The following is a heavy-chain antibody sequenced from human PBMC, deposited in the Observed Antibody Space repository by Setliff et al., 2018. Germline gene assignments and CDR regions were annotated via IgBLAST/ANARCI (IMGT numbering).Heavy chain of an antibody. Sequence: ASVKVSCKAPGDTSTTYAIHWVRQAPGQGLEWMGWINAGNGNIRYSQNFQGRVTITRDTSASTAYMELSSLTSEDTAIYYCARGDVYSGSYYHFDYWGQGTLVTVSS. J-gene: IGHJ4*02. D-gene: IGHD1-26*01. V-gene: IGHV1-3*01. CDR3: ARGDVYSGSYYHFDY. CDR2: INAGNGNI. CDR1: GDTSTTYA.